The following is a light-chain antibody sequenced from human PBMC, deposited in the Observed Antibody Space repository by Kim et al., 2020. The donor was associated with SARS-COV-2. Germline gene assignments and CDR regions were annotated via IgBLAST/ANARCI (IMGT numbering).Light chain of an antibody. V-gene: IGKV3-20*01. CDR3: QQYHSSPRT. CDR1: QSVTSSI. J-gene: IGKJ1*01. Sequence: PGESATHSCKASQSVTSSIVAWYQQKPGQAPRLLISGASSRATGIPDRFSGSGSGTDFTLTISRLEPEDCGVYYCQQYHSSPRTFGQGTKVDI. CDR2: GAS.